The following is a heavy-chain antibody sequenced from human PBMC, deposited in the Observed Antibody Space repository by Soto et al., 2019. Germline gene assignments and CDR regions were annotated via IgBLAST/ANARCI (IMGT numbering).Heavy chain of an antibody. CDR3: ARRRASDYGGNHHPYYFDR. V-gene: IGHV4-39*01. J-gene: IGHJ4*02. CDR1: GASIITDNYF. CDR2: ISYSGRT. Sequence: SETLSLTCTVSGASIITDNYFWVWIRQSPRRGLELIGSISYSGRTYDNPSLQSRVTISIDASKNQFSLKLTSVTTADTAVYYCARRRASDYGGNHHPYYFDRWGQGALVTRLL. D-gene: IGHD4-17*01.